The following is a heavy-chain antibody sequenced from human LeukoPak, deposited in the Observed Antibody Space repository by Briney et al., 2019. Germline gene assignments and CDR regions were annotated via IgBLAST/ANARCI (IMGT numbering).Heavy chain of an antibody. D-gene: IGHD2-2*01. CDR2: ISSSSSYI. CDR1: GFTFSSYS. Sequence: GGSLRLSCAASGFTFSSYSMNWVRQAPGKGLEWVSSISSSSSYIYYADSVKGRFTISRDNAKNSPYLQMNSLRAEDTAVYYCARADIVVVPAAMPPDYWGQGTLVTVSS. J-gene: IGHJ4*02. CDR3: ARADIVVVPAAMPPDY. V-gene: IGHV3-21*01.